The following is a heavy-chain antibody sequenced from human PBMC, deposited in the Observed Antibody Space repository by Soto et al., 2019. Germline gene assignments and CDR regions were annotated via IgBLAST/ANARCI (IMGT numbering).Heavy chain of an antibody. D-gene: IGHD3-9*01. V-gene: IGHV3-13*01. CDR1: GFTFSSYD. CDR3: ARGYYDILTGYYTAYYFDY. CDR2: IGTAGDT. Sequence: GGSLRLSCAASGFTFSSYDMHWVRQATGKGLEWVSAIGTAGDTYYPGSVKGRFTISRENAKNSLYLQMNSLRAGDTAVYYCARGYYDILTGYYTAYYFDYWGQGTLVTVSS. J-gene: IGHJ4*02.